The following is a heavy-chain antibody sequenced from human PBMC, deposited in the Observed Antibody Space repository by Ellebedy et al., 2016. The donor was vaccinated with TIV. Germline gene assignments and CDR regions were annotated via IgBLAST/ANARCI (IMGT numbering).Heavy chain of an antibody. CDR3: ARREGYYGSGSYYAN. D-gene: IGHD3-10*01. J-gene: IGHJ4*02. CDR2: IYYSGSN. CDR1: GDSIRSYY. Sequence: MPSGTLSLTCTVSGDSIRSYYWSWIRQPPGKGLEWIGYIYYSGSNNYNPSLKSRVTISIDTSKNQFPLKLSSVTAADTAVYYCARREGYYGSGSYYANWGQGTLVTVSS. V-gene: IGHV4-59*01.